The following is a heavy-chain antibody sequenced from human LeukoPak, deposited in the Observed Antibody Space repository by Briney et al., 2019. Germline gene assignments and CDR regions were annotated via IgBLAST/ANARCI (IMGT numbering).Heavy chain of an antibody. Sequence: SETLSLTCTVSGGSISSYYWSWIRQPPGKGLEWVGYIYYSGSTNYNPSLKGRVTTSVDTSKNQLSLKLSSVTAADTAVYYCARVIGYCSSTSCFGYFDYWGQGTLVTVSS. CDR2: IYYSGST. CDR3: ARVIGYCSSTSCFGYFDY. CDR1: GGSISSYY. V-gene: IGHV4-59*08. J-gene: IGHJ4*02. D-gene: IGHD2-2*01.